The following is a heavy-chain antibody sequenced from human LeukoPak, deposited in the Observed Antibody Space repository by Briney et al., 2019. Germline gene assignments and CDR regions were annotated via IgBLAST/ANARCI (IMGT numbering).Heavy chain of an antibody. Sequence: ASVKVSCKASGYTFSGYYMHWLRQAPGQGLEWMGWVSPTNGVTSYTQKFQGRVTMTWDRFISTAYMELSGLSSVDTSVYYCDRVHISGYYYWAYWGQGTLVTVSS. CDR2: VSPTNGVT. CDR1: GYTFSGYY. V-gene: IGHV1-2*02. CDR3: DRVHISGYYYWAY. J-gene: IGHJ4*02. D-gene: IGHD6-25*01.